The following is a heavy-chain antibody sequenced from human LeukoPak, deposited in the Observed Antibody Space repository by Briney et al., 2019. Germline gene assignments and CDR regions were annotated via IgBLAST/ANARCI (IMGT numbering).Heavy chain of an antibody. CDR2: IIPIFGTA. V-gene: IGHV1-69*13. D-gene: IGHD1-26*01. Sequence: SVTVSCKASGGTFSSYAISWVRQAPGQGLEWMGGIIPIFGTANYAQKFQGRVTITADESTSTAYIELSSLRSEDTAVYYCARGGGNYFDSAIDYWGQGTLVTVSS. CDR3: ARGGGNYFDSAIDY. CDR1: GGTFSSYA. J-gene: IGHJ4*02.